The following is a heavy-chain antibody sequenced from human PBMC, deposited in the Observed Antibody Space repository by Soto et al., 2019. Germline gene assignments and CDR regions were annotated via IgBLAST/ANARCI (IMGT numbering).Heavy chain of an antibody. Sequence: ASETLSLTCTVSGYSISSGSYWGWIRQPPGKGPEWIASIYHGGTTFYNPSLKSRVTVSVDKSNNQFSLKLRSVTAADTAVYYCAKAHVIVVAGSTFDYWGQGTLVTVSS. V-gene: IGHV4-38-2*02. CDR2: IYHGGTT. CDR1: GYSISSGSY. D-gene: IGHD6-19*01. J-gene: IGHJ4*02. CDR3: AKAHVIVVAGSTFDY.